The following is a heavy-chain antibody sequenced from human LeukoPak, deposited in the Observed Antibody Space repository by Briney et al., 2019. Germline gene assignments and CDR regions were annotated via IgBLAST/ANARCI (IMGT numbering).Heavy chain of an antibody. D-gene: IGHD1-26*01. Sequence: GGSLRLSCVASRFAFSQAWMSWARQAPGKGLEWVGRIKSESDGGTTDYAAPVKGRFTISRDDPKNTLSLQKNSMQTEDTAVYYCTTSGWFDHWGQGALVTVSS. V-gene: IGHV3-15*01. CDR3: TTSGWFDH. J-gene: IGHJ5*02. CDR1: RFAFSQAW. CDR2: IKSESDGGTT.